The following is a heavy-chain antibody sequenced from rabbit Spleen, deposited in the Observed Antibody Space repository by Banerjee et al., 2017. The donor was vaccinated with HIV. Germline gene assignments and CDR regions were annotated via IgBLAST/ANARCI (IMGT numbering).Heavy chain of an antibody. V-gene: IGHV1S7*01. CDR3: ARGRADSAYYAFTL. CDR1: GIDFTNYY. Sequence: QLTETGGGLVQPGGSLTLSCKASGIDFTNYYITWVRQAPGKGLEWIGIIYAARGTTDYASWVNGRFTISSDNAQSTVDLKMTSLTAADTATYFCARGRADSAYYAFTLWAQAPWSPS. CDR2: IYAARGTT. J-gene: IGHJ4*01. D-gene: IGHD8-1*01.